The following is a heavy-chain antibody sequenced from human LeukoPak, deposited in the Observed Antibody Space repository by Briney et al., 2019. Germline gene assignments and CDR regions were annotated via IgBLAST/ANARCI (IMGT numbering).Heavy chain of an antibody. Sequence: PSETLSLTCAVYGGSFSGYYWSWIRQPPGKGLEWIGEINHSGSTNYNPSLKSRVTISVDTSKNQFSLKLSSVTAADTAVNYCAGFWSGYYTTSPQYYFDYWGQGTLVTVSS. V-gene: IGHV4-34*01. J-gene: IGHJ4*02. CDR3: AGFWSGYYTTSPQYYFDY. CDR2: INHSGST. CDR1: GGSFSGYY. D-gene: IGHD3-3*01.